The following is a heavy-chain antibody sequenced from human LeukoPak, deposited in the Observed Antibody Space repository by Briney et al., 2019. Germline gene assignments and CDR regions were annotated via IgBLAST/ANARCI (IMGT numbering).Heavy chain of an antibody. CDR1: GFTFHTSA. V-gene: IGHV1-58*02. Sequence: GASVKVSCKASGFTFHTSAMQWVRQARGQRLEWIGWIVLGSGNTVYSHKFHDRVIITRDMSTSTVYMELDSLGSEDTAVYYCAAQSGASLHDFWSTRLFVPWGQGTLVTVSS. CDR2: IVLGSGNT. D-gene: IGHD3-3*01. J-gene: IGHJ5*02. CDR3: AAQSGASLHDFWSTRLFVP.